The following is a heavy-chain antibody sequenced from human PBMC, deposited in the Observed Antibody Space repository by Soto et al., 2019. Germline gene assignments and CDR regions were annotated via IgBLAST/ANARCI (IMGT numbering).Heavy chain of an antibody. CDR3: ARWSYPDY. Sequence: GGSLRLSCAASGFSFGSYALSWVRQAPGKGLEWVSTISGSDGKTFYADSVKGRFSISRDTSQSTLYLQMNSLRADDTAIYYCARWSYPDYWGQGTRVTVSS. J-gene: IGHJ1*01. V-gene: IGHV3-23*01. D-gene: IGHD3-10*01. CDR2: ISGSDGKT. CDR1: GFSFGSYA.